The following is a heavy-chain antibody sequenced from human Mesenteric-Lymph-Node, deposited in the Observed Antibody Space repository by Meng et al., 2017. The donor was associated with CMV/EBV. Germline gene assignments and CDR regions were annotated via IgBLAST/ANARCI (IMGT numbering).Heavy chain of an antibody. D-gene: IGHD2-8*01. CDR1: GGSISSSSYY. Sequence: GSLRLSCTVSGGSISSSSYYWGWIRQPPGKGREWIGSISYSGSTYYNPSLKSRVTISLDTSKNQFSLKLSSVTAADMAVYYCARDLKGYCTNGVCYTGNWFDPWGQGTLVTVSS. CDR2: ISYSGST. V-gene: IGHV4-39*07. CDR3: ARDLKGYCTNGVCYTGNWFDP. J-gene: IGHJ5*02.